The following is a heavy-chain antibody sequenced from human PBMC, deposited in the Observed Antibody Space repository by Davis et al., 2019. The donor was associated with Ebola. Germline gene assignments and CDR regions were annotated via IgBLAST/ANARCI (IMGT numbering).Heavy chain of an antibody. D-gene: IGHD3-10*01. J-gene: IGHJ4*02. CDR3: ARGQGLLWFGESNTYYFDY. V-gene: IGHV1-18*04. CDR1: GYTFTSYG. Sequence: ASVKVSCKASGYTFTSYGISWVRQAPGQGLEWMGWISAYNGNTNYAQKFQGRVTITRGTSASTAYMELSSLRSEDTAVYYCARGQGLLWFGESNTYYFDYWGQGTLVTVSS. CDR2: ISAYNGNT.